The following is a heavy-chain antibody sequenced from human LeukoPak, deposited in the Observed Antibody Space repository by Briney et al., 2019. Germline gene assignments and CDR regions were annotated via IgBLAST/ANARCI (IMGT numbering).Heavy chain of an antibody. Sequence: QPGGSLSLSCAASGFPHSSYEMNWVRQAPGEALEWVSYIYSSGSTIYYADSVTGRFPISRDNAKISLYLQMNSLRAEDTAVYYCAREAPYYDFWSGYRDYWGQGTLVTVSS. D-gene: IGHD3-3*01. CDR2: IYSSGSTI. CDR3: AREAPYYDFWSGYRDY. CDR1: GFPHSSYE. V-gene: IGHV3-48*03. J-gene: IGHJ4*02.